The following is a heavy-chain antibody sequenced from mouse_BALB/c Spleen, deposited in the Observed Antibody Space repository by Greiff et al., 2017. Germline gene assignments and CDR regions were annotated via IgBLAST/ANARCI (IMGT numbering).Heavy chain of an antibody. CDR1: GFTFSSYD. V-gene: IGHV5-12-1*01. Sequence: EVKVVESGGGLVKPGGSLKLSCAASGFTFSSYDMSWVRQTPEKRLEWVAYISSGGGSTYYPDTVKGRFTISRDNAKNTLYLQMSSLKSEDTAMYYCARQTVVPFDYWGQGTTLTVSS. CDR3: ARQTVVPFDY. J-gene: IGHJ2*01. D-gene: IGHD1-1*01. CDR2: ISSGGGST.